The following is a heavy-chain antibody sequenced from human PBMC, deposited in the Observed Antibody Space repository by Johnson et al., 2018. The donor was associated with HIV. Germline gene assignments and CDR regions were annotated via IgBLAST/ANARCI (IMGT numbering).Heavy chain of an antibody. CDR3: AKDSPPHDDYGRFDAFDI. D-gene: IGHD4-17*01. CDR1: GFTFSSYG. V-gene: IGHV3-30*02. Sequence: QVQLVESGGGLVKPGGSLRLSCAASGFTFSSYGMHWVRQAPGKGLEWVAFIRYDGSNKYYADSVKGRFTISRDNSKNTLYLQMNSLRAEDTAVYYCAKDSPPHDDYGRFDAFDIWGQGTMVTVSS. CDR2: IRYDGSNK. J-gene: IGHJ3*02.